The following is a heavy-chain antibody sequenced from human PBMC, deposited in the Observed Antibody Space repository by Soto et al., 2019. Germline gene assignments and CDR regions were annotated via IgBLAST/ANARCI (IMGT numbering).Heavy chain of an antibody. CDR3: AREGYYYDSSGYYGFDI. V-gene: IGHV3-30-3*01. Sequence: GGSLRLSCAASGFTFSSYAMHWVRQAPGKGLEWVAVISYDGSNKYYADSVKGRFTISRDNSKNTLYLQMNSLRAEDTAVYYCAREGYYYDSSGYYGFDIWGQGXMVTVSS. J-gene: IGHJ3*02. CDR1: GFTFSSYA. CDR2: ISYDGSNK. D-gene: IGHD3-22*01.